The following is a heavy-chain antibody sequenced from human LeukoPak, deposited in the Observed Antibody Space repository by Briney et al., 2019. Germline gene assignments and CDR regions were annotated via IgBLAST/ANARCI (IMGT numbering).Heavy chain of an antibody. V-gene: IGHV4-34*01. D-gene: IGHD5-24*01. CDR3: ARGPSKRWLHGDFDY. J-gene: IGHJ4*02. CDR1: GGSFSGYY. Sequence: SETLSLTCAVYGGSFSGYYWSWIRQPPGKGLEWIGEINHSGSTNYNPSLKSRVTISVDTTKNQFSLTLSSVTAADTAVYYCARGPSKRWLHGDFDYWGQGTLVTVSS. CDR2: INHSGST.